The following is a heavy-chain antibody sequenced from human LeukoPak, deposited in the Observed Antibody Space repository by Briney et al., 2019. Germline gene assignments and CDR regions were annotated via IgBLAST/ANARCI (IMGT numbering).Heavy chain of an antibody. CDR3: ARAEGLNWFDP. CDR1: IDSFSNYH. Sequence: SETLSLTCAVYIDSFSNYHWNWIRQTPAKGMEWIGEVNHSGSTNYNPSLKSRVTISEETSNNHFSLKLSSVTAADTAVYCCARAEGLNWFDPWGQGTLVTVSS. D-gene: IGHD3/OR15-3a*01. V-gene: IGHV4-34*01. J-gene: IGHJ5*02. CDR2: VNHSGST.